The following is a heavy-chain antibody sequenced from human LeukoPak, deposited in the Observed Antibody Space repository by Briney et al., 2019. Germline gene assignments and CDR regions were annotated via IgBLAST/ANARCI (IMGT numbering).Heavy chain of an antibody. CDR3: ASQYYYDSSGYYYPY. CDR1: GYTFTGYY. D-gene: IGHD3-22*01. CDR2: INPKSGGT. Sequence: ASVKVSCKASGYTFTGYYMHWVRQAPGQGLEWMGRINPKSGGTNYAQKVQGRVTLTKDTSISTAYMELSRLRADDTAVYYCASQYYYDSSGYYYPYWGQGTLVTVSS. V-gene: IGHV1-2*06. J-gene: IGHJ4*02.